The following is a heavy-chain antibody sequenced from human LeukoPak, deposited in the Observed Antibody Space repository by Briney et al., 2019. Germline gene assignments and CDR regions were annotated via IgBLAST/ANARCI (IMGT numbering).Heavy chain of an antibody. Sequence: GESLKISCKGSGYIFTNYWIGWVRQMPGKGLEWMGIIFPGDSDTRYSPSFQGQVTISADKSFSTAYPQWSSLKASDTAMYYCAKHLRATPFDSWGQGTLVTVSS. J-gene: IGHJ4*02. CDR2: IFPGDSDT. D-gene: IGHD1-26*01. V-gene: IGHV5-51*01. CDR1: GYIFTNYW. CDR3: AKHLRATPFDS.